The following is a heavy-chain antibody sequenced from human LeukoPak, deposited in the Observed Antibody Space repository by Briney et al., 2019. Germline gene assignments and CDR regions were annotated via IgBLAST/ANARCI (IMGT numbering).Heavy chain of an antibody. CDR2: IYSGGST. J-gene: IGHJ4*02. CDR3: ARVPVDIGGFLFDY. CDR1: GFTVSSNY. Sequence: PGGSLRLSCAASGFTVSSNYMSCVRQAPGKGLEWVSVIYSGGSTYYADSVKGRFTISRDNSKNTLYLQMNSLRAEDTAVYYCARVPVDIGGFLFDYWGQGTLVTVSS. V-gene: IGHV3-53*01. D-gene: IGHD2-2*03.